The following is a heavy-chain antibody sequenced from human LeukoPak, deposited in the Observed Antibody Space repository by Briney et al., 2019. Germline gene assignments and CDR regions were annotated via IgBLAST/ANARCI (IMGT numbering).Heavy chain of an antibody. V-gene: IGHV3-7*01. J-gene: IGHJ6*03. CDR1: GFTVSSNY. Sequence: PGGSLRLSCAASGFTVSSNYMSWVRQAPGKGLEWVANIKQDGSGKYYVDSVKGRFTISRDNAKNSLYLQMNSLRAEDTAVYYCARCYYDFWSGYYPNYYYYYMDVWGKGTTVTVSS. CDR2: IKQDGSGK. CDR3: ARCYYDFWSGYYPNYYYYYMDV. D-gene: IGHD3-3*01.